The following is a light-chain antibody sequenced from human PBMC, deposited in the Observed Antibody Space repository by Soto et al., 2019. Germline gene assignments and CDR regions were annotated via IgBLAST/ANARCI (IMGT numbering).Light chain of an antibody. CDR3: QSYDSSLSGFYV. CDR1: SSNIGAGYA. J-gene: IGLJ1*01. Sequence: QSALTQPPSVSGAPGQRVTISCTGGSSNIGAGYAENWYQQLPGTAPKLLVYASSDPPPRVPDRFSGSKSGTSASLAITGLQAEDEDDYYCQSYDSSLSGFYVFGTGTKLTVL. CDR2: ASS. V-gene: IGLV1-40*01.